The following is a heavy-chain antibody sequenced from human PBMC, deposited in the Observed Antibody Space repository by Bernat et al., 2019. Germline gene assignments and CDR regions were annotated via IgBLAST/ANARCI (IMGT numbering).Heavy chain of an antibody. Sequence: QVQLVESGGGVVQPGRSLRLSCAASGFTFSSYGMHWVRQAPGKGLEWVAVIWYDGSNKYYADSVKGRFTISRDNSKHPLYLQMNSLRAEDTAVYYCARGLAYWGQGTLVTVSS. CDR2: IWYDGSNK. V-gene: IGHV3-33*01. CDR3: ARGLAY. D-gene: IGHD4-11*01. CDR1: GFTFSSYG. J-gene: IGHJ4*02.